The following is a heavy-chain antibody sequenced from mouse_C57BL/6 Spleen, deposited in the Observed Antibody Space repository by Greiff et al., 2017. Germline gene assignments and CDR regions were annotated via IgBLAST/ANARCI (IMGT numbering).Heavy chain of an antibody. D-gene: IGHD1-1*01. CDR1: GYAFSSYW. J-gene: IGHJ3*01. CDR2: IYPGDGDT. CDR3: ARGYCCGSSPRFGY. V-gene: IGHV1-80*01. Sequence: QVQLQQSGAELVKPGASVKISCKASGYAFSSYWMNWVKQRPGKGLEWIGQIYPGDGDTNYNGKFNGKATLTADKSSSTAYMQLSSLTSEDSAVYFCARGYCCGSSPRFGYWGQGILVTVSA.